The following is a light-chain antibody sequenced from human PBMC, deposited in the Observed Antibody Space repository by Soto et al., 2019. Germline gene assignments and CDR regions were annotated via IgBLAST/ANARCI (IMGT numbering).Light chain of an antibody. CDR1: QSISSY. CDR3: QQRHMWPIT. V-gene: IGKV1-39*01. J-gene: IGKJ5*01. CDR2: AAS. Sequence: EIQMTQSQSSLSASVGDRVTITCRASQSISSYLNWYQQKPGKAPKLLIYAASSLQSGVPSRFSGSGSGTDFTLTISSLEPEDSAVYYCQQRHMWPITFGQGTRLEIK.